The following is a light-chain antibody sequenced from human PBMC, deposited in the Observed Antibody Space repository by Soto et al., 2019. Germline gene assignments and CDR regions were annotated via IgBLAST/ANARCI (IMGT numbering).Light chain of an antibody. CDR2: DVR. Sequence: QSALTQPASVSGSPGQSITISCTGTSSDVGRYNFVSWYQQHPGKAPKLMIYDVRNRPSGVSNRFSGSKSGNTASLTISGLQAEDEADYYCSLYTSSSTLFGGGTKLTVL. CDR3: SLYTSSSTL. J-gene: IGLJ3*02. CDR1: SSDVGRYNF. V-gene: IGLV2-14*01.